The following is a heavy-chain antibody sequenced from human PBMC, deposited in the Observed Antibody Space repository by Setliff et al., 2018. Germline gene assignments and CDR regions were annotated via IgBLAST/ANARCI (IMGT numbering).Heavy chain of an antibody. J-gene: IGHJ6*01. Sequence: ASVKVSCKSSGYTFTRYGISWVRQAPGKGFEWMGWIGPYNGNTYYAQKFQGRVAITTDTSTSTAYMELRSLRPDDTAVYYCAKGGNITRETYYYYAMDVWGQGTTVTVS. CDR2: IGPYNGNT. CDR3: AKGGNITRETYYYYAMDV. CDR1: GYTFTRYG. D-gene: IGHD1-20*01. V-gene: IGHV1-18*01.